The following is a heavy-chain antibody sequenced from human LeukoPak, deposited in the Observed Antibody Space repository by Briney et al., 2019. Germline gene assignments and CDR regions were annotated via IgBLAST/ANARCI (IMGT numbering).Heavy chain of an antibody. CDR2: IIPILGIA. CDR1: GYTFTSYA. V-gene: IGHV1-69*04. J-gene: IGHJ5*02. D-gene: IGHD3-10*01. CDR3: AGPGSGSYNWFDP. Sequence: SVKVSCKASGYTFTSYAMHWVRQAPGQRLEWMGRIIPILGIANYAQKFQGRVTITADKSTSTAYMELSSLRSEDTAVYYCAGPGSGSYNWFDPWGQGTLVTVSS.